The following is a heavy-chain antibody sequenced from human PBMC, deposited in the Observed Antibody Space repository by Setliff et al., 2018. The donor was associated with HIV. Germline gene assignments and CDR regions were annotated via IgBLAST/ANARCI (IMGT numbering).Heavy chain of an antibody. D-gene: IGHD2-15*01. CDR1: GFTFSTYS. CDR2: ISSSSSYI. V-gene: IGHV3-21*01. J-gene: IGHJ6*03. Sequence: GGSLRLSCAASGFTFSTYSMNWVRQAPGKGLEWVSSISSSSSYIYYADSVQGRFTISRDNAKNSLYLQMNSLRAEDTAVYYCARGGGQYCSGGSCSSRFHYYYYYMDVWGKGTTVTVSS. CDR3: ARGGGQYCSGGSCSSRFHYYYYYMDV.